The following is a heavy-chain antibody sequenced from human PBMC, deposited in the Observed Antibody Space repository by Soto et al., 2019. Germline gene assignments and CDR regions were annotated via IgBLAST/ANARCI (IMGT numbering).Heavy chain of an antibody. J-gene: IGHJ4*02. CDR1: GGSISSSNYY. Sequence: PSETLSLTCTVSGGSISSSNYYWGWIRQPPGKGLEWIGSIYYSGSTYYNPSLKSRVIISVDTSKNQFSLKLSSVTAADTAVYYCARGRRAYIVVVPAAMFHFDYWGQGTLVTVSS. CDR3: ARGRRAYIVVVPAAMFHFDY. V-gene: IGHV4-39*01. D-gene: IGHD2-2*01. CDR2: IYYSGST.